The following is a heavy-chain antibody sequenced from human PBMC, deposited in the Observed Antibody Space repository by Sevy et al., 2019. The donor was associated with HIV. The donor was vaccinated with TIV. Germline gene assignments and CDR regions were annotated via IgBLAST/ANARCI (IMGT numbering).Heavy chain of an antibody. Sequence: ASVKVSCKASGYTFTDYYIHWVRQAPGQGLEWMGWINPNSGDTNYAQKFQGRVTMTRDTSIRTAYMEQSSLISDDTAVYFCARDGGRITIFGLVTLANWFDPWGQGTLVTVSS. CDR3: ARDGGRITIFGLVTLANWFDP. D-gene: IGHD3-3*01. V-gene: IGHV1-2*02. J-gene: IGHJ5*02. CDR1: GYTFTDYY. CDR2: INPNSGDT.